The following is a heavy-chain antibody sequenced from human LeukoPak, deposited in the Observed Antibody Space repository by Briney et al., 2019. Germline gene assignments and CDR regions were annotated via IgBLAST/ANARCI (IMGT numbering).Heavy chain of an antibody. V-gene: IGHV3-9*03. D-gene: IGHD1-26*01. CDR2: ISWNSGSI. CDR3: AKAGYSGSYHFFDY. J-gene: IGHJ4*02. Sequence: PGGSLRLSCAASGFTFDDYAMHWVRQAPGKGLEWFSGISWNSGSIGYADSVKGRFTISRDNAKNSLYLQMNSLRAEDMALYYCAKAGYSGSYHFFDYWGQGTLVTVSS. CDR1: GFTFDDYA.